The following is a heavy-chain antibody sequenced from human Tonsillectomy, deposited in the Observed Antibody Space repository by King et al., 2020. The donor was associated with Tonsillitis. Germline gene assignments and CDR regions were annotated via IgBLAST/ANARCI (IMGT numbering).Heavy chain of an antibody. V-gene: IGHV3-48*02. J-gene: IGHJ4*02. CDR3: TRDPGGTEDFAY. CDR1: GFSVTTYG. D-gene: IGHD3-16*01. CDR2: IDIDRSTI. Sequence: VQLVESGGGLVQPGGSLRLSCEASGFSVTTYGLNWVRQAPGKGLEWVAFIDIDRSTIYYADSVNGRFTISRDDAKNSVYLQMNGLRDEDTAVYYCTRDPGGTEDFAYWGQGTLVTVSS.